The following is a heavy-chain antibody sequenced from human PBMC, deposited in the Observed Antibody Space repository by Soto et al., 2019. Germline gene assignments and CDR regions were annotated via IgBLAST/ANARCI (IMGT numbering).Heavy chain of an antibody. V-gene: IGHV3-23*01. D-gene: IGHD2-2*01. CDR2: ISGSGGST. Sequence: PGGSLRLSCAASGFTFSSYAMIWVRQAPGKGLEWVSAISGSGGSTYYADSVKGRFTISRDNSKDTLYLQMNSLRAEDTAVYYCAKDVGVVVPVCFDYWGQGTLVTVSS. CDR3: AKDVGVVVPVCFDY. J-gene: IGHJ4*02. CDR1: GFTFSSYA.